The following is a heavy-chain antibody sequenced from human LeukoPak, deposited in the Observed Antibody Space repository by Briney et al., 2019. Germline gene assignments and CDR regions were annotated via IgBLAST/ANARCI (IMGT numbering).Heavy chain of an antibody. Sequence: SSETLSLTCTVSGVSISSSSYYWGWLRPPPGKGLEWIGSIYYSGSTYYNPSLKSRVTISVDTSKNQFSLKLSSVTAADTAVYYCARALVGATTLRAFDIWGQGTMVTISS. V-gene: IGHV4-39*07. J-gene: IGHJ3*02. D-gene: IGHD1-26*01. CDR3: ARALVGATTLRAFDI. CDR2: IYYSGST. CDR1: GVSISSSSYY.